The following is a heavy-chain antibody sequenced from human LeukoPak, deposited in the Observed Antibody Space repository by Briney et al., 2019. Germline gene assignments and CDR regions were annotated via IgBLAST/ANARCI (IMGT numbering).Heavy chain of an antibody. V-gene: IGHV1-18*01. CDR2: ISAYNGHT. J-gene: IGHJ4*02. Sequence: GASVRVSCKASGYTFTSHGISWVRQAPGQGLEWMGWISAYNGHTKYAQKLQGRVTMTTDTSTSTAYMELRSLRSDDTAVYYCARGVAVAGTGGSYWGQGTLVTVSS. CDR3: ARGVAVAGTGGSY. CDR1: GYTFTSHG. D-gene: IGHD6-19*01.